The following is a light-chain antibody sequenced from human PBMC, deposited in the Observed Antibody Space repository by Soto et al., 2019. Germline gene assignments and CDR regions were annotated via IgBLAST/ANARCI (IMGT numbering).Light chain of an antibody. Sequence: DIQLTQSPSFLSASVGDRVTITCRASQGISSYLAWYQQKPGKAPKLLIYAASTLQSGVPSRFSGSGSGTEFTLTISSRQPGDFATYYCQLLNSHPWTFGQGTNVEIK. CDR1: QGISSY. CDR2: AAS. J-gene: IGKJ1*01. V-gene: IGKV1-9*01. CDR3: QLLNSHPWT.